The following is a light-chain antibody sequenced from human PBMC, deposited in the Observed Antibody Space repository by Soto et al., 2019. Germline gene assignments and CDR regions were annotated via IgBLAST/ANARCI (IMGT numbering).Light chain of an antibody. J-gene: IGKJ1*01. V-gene: IGKV3-15*01. CDR2: VAS. CDR3: QQYNNWPRT. CDR1: QSVDGY. Sequence: EVVMTQSPGTLSVSLGESATLSCRASQSVDGYLAWYQQKPGQAPRLLIYVASTRATGVTARFRGGGSGTEFTLTISSLQSEDSAVYYCQQYNNWPRTFGQGTKVDIK.